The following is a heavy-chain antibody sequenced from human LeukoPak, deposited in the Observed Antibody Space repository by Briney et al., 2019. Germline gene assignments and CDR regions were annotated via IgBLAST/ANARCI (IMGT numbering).Heavy chain of an antibody. Sequence: GGSLRLSCAASGFTFSSYSMNWVRQAPGKGLEWVSYISSSSSTIYYADSVKGRFTISRDNAKNSLYLQMNSLRAEDTAVYYCAREMVTAHDAFDIWGQGTMVTVSS. V-gene: IGHV3-48*04. D-gene: IGHD2-21*02. CDR2: ISSSSSTI. J-gene: IGHJ3*02. CDR1: GFTFSSYS. CDR3: AREMVTAHDAFDI.